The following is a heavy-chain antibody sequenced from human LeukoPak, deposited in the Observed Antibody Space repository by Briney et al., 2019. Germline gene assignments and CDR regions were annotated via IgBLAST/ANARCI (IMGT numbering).Heavy chain of an antibody. CDR2: ISGSGGST. Sequence: PGGSLRLSCEASGFTFSSYAMSWVRQAPGKGLEWVSAISGSGGSTYYADSVKGRFTISRDNSKNTLYLQMNSLRAEDTAVYYCAKHARAYYYDSSGYFDYWGQGTLVTVSS. J-gene: IGHJ4*02. D-gene: IGHD3-22*01. CDR1: GFTFSSYA. CDR3: AKHARAYYYDSSGYFDY. V-gene: IGHV3-23*01.